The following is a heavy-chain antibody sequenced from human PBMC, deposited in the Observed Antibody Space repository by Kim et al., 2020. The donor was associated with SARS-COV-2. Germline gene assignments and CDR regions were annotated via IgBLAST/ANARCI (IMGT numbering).Heavy chain of an antibody. CDR2: INPNSGGT. D-gene: IGHD6-6*01. J-gene: IGHJ2*01. CDR3: AREAHVRAARPGVGWYFDL. Sequence: ASVKVSCKASGYTFTGYYMHWVRQAPGQGLEWMGRINPNSGGTNYAQKFQGRVTMTRDTSISTAYMELSRLRSDDTAVYYCAREAHVRAARPGVGWYFDLWGRGTLVTVSS. CDR1: GYTFTGYY. V-gene: IGHV1-2*06.